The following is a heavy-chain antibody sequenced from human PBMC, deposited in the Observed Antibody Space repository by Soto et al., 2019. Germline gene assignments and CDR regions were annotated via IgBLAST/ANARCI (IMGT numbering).Heavy chain of an antibody. D-gene: IGHD6-19*01. CDR2: IYNSGST. CDR1: GGSISSYY. Sequence: SETLSLTCTVFGGSISSYYWSRIRQPPGKGLEWIGYIYNSGSTNYNPSLKSRVTISVDMSKNQFSLKLNSVTAADTAVYYCARHESSGWYYFDYWGQGTLVTVSS. V-gene: IGHV4-59*08. J-gene: IGHJ4*02. CDR3: ARHESSGWYYFDY.